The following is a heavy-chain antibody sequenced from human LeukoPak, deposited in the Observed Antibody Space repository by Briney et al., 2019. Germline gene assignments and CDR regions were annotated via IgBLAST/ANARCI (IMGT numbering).Heavy chain of an antibody. D-gene: IGHD6-6*01. CDR1: GGTFSSYA. CDR3: ARRGSSRRMNWFDP. V-gene: IGHV1-69*05. CDR2: IIPIFGTA. Sequence: ASVKVPCKASGGTFSSYAISWVRQAPGQGLEWMGGIIPIFGTANYAQKFQGRVTITTDESTSTAYMELSSLRSEDTAVYYCARRGSSRRMNWFDPWGQGTLVTVSS. J-gene: IGHJ5*02.